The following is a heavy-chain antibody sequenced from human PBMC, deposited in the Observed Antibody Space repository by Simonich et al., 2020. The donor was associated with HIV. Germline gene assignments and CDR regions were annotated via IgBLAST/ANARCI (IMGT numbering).Heavy chain of an antibody. CDR2: SNHSGIT. Sequence: QVQLQQWGAGLLKPSETLSLTCAVYGGSFSGDYWSWIRQPPGKGMEGIGESNHSGITNYQSSLNSRATISVDKSKNQFSLKLSSVTAADTAIYYCARRDRELILYFDYWGQGNLVTVSS. V-gene: IGHV4-34*01. CDR3: ARRDRELILYFDY. J-gene: IGHJ4*02. D-gene: IGHD3-3*01. CDR1: GGSFSGDY.